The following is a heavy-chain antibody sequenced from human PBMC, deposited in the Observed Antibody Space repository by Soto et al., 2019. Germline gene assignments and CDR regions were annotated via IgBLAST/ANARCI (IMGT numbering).Heavy chain of an antibody. Sequence: ASVKVSCKASGYTFTGHYIHWVRQAPEQGPEWMGEIGPESGATRYAKRFQGRVTMTRDMSITTVYMELNNLSPDDTAVYYCGRGRSGQIVVFYWGQGTPVTVSS. V-gene: IGHV1-2*02. J-gene: IGHJ4*02. CDR3: GRGRSGQIVVFY. D-gene: IGHD1-26*01. CDR1: GYTFTGHY. CDR2: IGPESGAT.